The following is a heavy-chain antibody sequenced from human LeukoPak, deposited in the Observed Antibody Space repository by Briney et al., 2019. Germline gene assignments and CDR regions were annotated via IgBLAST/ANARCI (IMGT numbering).Heavy chain of an antibody. Sequence: PSETLSLTCTDSGGSISSYYWSWIRQPAGKGLEWIGRIYTSGSTNYNPSLKSRVTMSVDTSKNQFSLKLSSVTAADTAVYYCAREYCSGGSCYFDYWAREPWSPSPQ. CDR2: IYTSGST. V-gene: IGHV4-4*07. J-gene: IGHJ4*02. CDR3: AREYCSGGSCYFDY. CDR1: GGSISSYY. D-gene: IGHD2-15*01.